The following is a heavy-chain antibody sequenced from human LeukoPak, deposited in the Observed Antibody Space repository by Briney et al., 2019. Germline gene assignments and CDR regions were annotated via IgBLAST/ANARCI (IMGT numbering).Heavy chain of an antibody. J-gene: IGHJ6*02. V-gene: IGHV3-73*01. D-gene: IGHD2-15*01. Sequence: GGSLRLSCAASGFTFSGSAMHWVRQASGKGLEWVGRIRSKANSYATAHAASVKGRFTISRDDSKNTAYLQMNSLKTEDTAVYYCAKGRNCSGGSCYSDYYYGMDVWGQGTAVTVSS. CDR3: AKGRNCSGGSCYSDYYYGMDV. CDR2: IRSKANSYAT. CDR1: GFTFSGSA.